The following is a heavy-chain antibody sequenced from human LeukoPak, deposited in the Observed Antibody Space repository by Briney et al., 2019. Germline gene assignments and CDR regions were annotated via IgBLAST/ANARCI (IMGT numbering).Heavy chain of an antibody. CDR2: MNPNSGNT. J-gene: IGHJ4*02. CDR1: GYTFTSYD. CDR3: ARILRGYTLLRY. D-gene: IGHD5-18*01. V-gene: IGHV1-8*01. Sequence: ASVTVSCKASGYTFTSYDINWVRQATGQGLEWMGWMNPNSGNTGYAQKFQGRVTMTRNTSISTAYMELSSLRSEDTAVYYCARILRGYTLLRYWGQGTLVTVSS.